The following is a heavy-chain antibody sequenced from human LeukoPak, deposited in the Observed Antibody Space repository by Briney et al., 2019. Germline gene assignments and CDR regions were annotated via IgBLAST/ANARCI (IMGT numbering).Heavy chain of an antibody. Sequence: PSETLSLTCTVSGGSISSGGYYWSWIRQHPGKGLEWIGYIYYSGSTNYNPSLKSRVTISVDTSKNQFSLKLSSVTAADTAVYYCASSSWYLRRYFDLWGRGTLVTVSS. CDR3: ASSSWYLRRYFDL. J-gene: IGHJ2*01. V-gene: IGHV4-61*08. D-gene: IGHD6-13*01. CDR2: IYYSGST. CDR1: GGSISSGGYY.